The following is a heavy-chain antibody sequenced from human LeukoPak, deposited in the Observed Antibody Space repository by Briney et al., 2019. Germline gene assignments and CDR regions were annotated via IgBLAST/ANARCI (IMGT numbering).Heavy chain of an antibody. Sequence: AGGSLRLSCAASGFTFSSYWMHWVRQAPGKGLVRVSRINSDGSSTSYADSVKGRFTISRDNAKNTLYLQMSSLRAEDTAVYYCARARYYFDSSDSRPGAFDIWGQGTMVTVSS. V-gene: IGHV3-74*01. D-gene: IGHD3-22*01. CDR2: INSDGSST. CDR3: ARARYYFDSSDSRPGAFDI. J-gene: IGHJ3*02. CDR1: GFTFSSYW.